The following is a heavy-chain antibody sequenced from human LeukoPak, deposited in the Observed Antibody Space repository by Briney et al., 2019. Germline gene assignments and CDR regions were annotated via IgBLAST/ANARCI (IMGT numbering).Heavy chain of an antibody. CDR3: ARVYSSSSYFDY. J-gene: IGHJ4*02. V-gene: IGHV3-30-3*01. CDR2: ISYDGSNK. CDR1: GFTFSSYA. Sequence: PGRSLRLSCAASGFTFSSYAMHWVRQAPGKGLEWVAVISYDGSNKYYADSVKGRFTISRDNSKNTLYLQMNSLRAEDTAVYYCARVYSSSSYFDYWGQGTLVTVSS. D-gene: IGHD6-6*01.